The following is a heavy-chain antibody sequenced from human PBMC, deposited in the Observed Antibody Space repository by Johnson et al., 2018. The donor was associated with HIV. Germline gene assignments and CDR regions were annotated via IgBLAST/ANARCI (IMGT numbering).Heavy chain of an antibody. V-gene: IGHV3-11*04. J-gene: IGHJ3*02. D-gene: IGHD6-19*01. CDR3: ARDQVRIAVAGNTNREGAFDI. CDR1: GFTFSDYY. Sequence: QVQLVESGGGLVQPGGSLRLSCAASGFTFSDYYMSWIRQAPGKGLEWVSYISSSGSTIYYADSVKRRFTISRDHAKNSLYLQMNSLRAEDTAVYYCARDQVRIAVAGNTNREGAFDIWGQGTMVTVSS. CDR2: ISSSGSTI.